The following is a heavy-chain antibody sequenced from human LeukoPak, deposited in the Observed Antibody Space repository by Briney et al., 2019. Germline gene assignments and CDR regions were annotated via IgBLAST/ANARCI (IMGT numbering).Heavy chain of an antibody. CDR3: ARGGGDGYNPDY. J-gene: IGHJ4*02. CDR1: GYTFTSYG. V-gene: IGHV1-18*04. Sequence: ASVKVSCKASGYTFTSYGISWVRQAPGQGLEWMGWISAYNDNTNYAQKFQGRVTMTTDTSTSTAYLELRSLRSDDTAVYYWARGGGDGYNPDYWGQGTLVTVSS. CDR2: ISAYNDNT. D-gene: IGHD5-24*01.